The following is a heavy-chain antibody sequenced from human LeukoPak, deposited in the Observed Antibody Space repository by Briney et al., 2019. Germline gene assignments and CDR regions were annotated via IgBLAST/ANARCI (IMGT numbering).Heavy chain of an antibody. Sequence: GGSLRLSCAASGFTFSSYAMHWVRQAPGKGLEWVAVISYDGSKKFSSDSVKGRFTISRDNSKNTLYLQMNSLRAEDTALYYCAKTVYSFYDFWSGYFGFDPWGQGTLVTVSS. V-gene: IGHV3-30*04. CDR3: AKTVYSFYDFWSGYFGFDP. CDR2: ISYDGSKK. D-gene: IGHD3-3*01. CDR1: GFTFSSYA. J-gene: IGHJ5*02.